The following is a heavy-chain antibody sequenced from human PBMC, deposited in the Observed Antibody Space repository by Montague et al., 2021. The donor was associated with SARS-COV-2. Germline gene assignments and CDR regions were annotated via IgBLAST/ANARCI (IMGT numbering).Heavy chain of an antibody. D-gene: IGHD2-2*02. CDR3: ARQYCGDTNCYRREYYFDQ. CDR2: INDSGST. J-gene: IGHJ4*02. CDR1: GGSFGGYY. Sequence: SETLSLTCAVYGGSFGGYYWSWIWRPPGKGLEWIGEINDSGSTKYNPSLRSRFIMSVDRSKNQVSLKVNAVTAADTAVYFCARQYCGDTNCYRREYYFDQWGQGTLVTVSS. V-gene: IGHV4-34*01.